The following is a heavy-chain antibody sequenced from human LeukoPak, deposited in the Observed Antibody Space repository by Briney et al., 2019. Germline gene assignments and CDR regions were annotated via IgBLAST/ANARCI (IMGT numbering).Heavy chain of an antibody. J-gene: IGHJ5*02. V-gene: IGHV1-46*01. CDR2: INPSSGST. D-gene: IGHD1-26*01. CDR3: ARDGSSQHTELHNWVGL. CDR1: GNTFTSYY. Sequence: ASVKVSCRASGNTFTSYYMHWVRQAPGQGLEWMGIINPSSGSTAYAQKFQGRVTMTRDTSTSTVYMELSSLTSEDTAVYYCARDGSSQHTELHNWVGLWGPGTLVTVSS.